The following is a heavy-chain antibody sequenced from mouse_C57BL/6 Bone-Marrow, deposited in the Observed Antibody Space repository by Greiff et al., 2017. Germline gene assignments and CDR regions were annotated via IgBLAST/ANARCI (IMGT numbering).Heavy chain of an antibody. V-gene: IGHV1-69*01. CDR1: GYTFTSYW. CDR2: IDPSDSYT. Sequence: VQLQQPGAELVMPGASVKLSCKASGYTFTSYWMHWVKQRPGQGLEWIGEIDPSDSYTNYNQKFKGKSTLTVDKSSSTAYMQLSSLTSEDSAVYYCARWRKRAMDYWGQGTSVTVSS. CDR3: ARWRKRAMDY. J-gene: IGHJ4*01.